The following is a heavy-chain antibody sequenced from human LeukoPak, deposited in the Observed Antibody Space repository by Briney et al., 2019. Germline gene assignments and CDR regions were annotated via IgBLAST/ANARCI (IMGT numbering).Heavy chain of an antibody. D-gene: IGHD5-24*01. J-gene: IGHJ4*02. CDR3: ARDMRGNGYNIILFIDY. CDR1: GFTFSSYG. Sequence: GGSLRLSCAASGFTFSSYGMHWVRQAPGKGLEWVAFIRYDGSNKYYADSVKGRFTISRDNSKNTLYLQMNSLRAEDTAVYYCARDMRGNGYNIILFIDYWGQGTLVTVSS. V-gene: IGHV3-30*02. CDR2: IRYDGSNK.